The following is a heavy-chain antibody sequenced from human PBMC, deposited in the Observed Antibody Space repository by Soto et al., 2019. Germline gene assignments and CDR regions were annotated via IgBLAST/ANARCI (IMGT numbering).Heavy chain of an antibody. V-gene: IGHV3-33*01. Sequence: GGSLRLSCAASGFTFSSYGMHWVRQAPGKGLEWVAVIWYDGSNKYYADSVKGRFTISRDNSKNTLYLQMNSLRAEDTAVYYCASSGLGQQLDDNFDYWGQGTLVTVSS. CDR2: IWYDGSNK. CDR1: GFTFSSYG. D-gene: IGHD6-13*01. CDR3: ASSGLGQQLDDNFDY. J-gene: IGHJ4*02.